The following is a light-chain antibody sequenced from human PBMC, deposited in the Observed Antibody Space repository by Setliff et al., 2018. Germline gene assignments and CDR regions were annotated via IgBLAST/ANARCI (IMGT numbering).Light chain of an antibody. J-gene: IGLJ1*01. V-gene: IGLV2-14*01. Sequence: QSVLTQPASVSGSPGQSITISCTGTSSDIGGYNYVSWYQQHSGKAPKLMIYEVSNRPSGVSNRLSGSKSGNTASLTISGLQAEDEADYYCSSYASSSIPYVFGSGTKVTVL. CDR1: SSDIGGYNY. CDR3: SSYASSSIPYV. CDR2: EVS.